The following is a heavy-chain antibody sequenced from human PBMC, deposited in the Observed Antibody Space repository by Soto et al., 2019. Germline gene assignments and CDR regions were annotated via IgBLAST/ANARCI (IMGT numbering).Heavy chain of an antibody. CDR1: GFNVSGTY. Sequence: EVQLVESGGGLIQPGGSLRLSCAASGFNVSGTYMSWVRLPPGKGLEWVSLLYGTGSTHYPKSVKGRFTGSRDVSKNTLLLQMNNLRAEDTGMCSCVREDRVPFITGWSVVSLGRGTLVTVSS. J-gene: IGHJ5*02. CDR2: LYGTGST. CDR3: VREDRVPFITGWSVVS. V-gene: IGHV3-53*03. D-gene: IGHD1-20*01.